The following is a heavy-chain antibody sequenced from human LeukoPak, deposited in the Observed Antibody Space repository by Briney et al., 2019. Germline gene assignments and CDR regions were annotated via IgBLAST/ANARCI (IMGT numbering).Heavy chain of an antibody. CDR1: GDSISGYY. J-gene: IGHJ6*02. V-gene: IGHV4-59*01. CDR3: ARAGNYGYYGMDV. CDR2: IHYSGSP. Sequence: SETLSLTCTVSGDSISGYYWSWIRQPPGKGLEWIGSIHYSGSPNYNPSLNSRVTISVDTSKNQFSLKLSSVTAADTAVYYCARAGNYGYYGMDVWGQGTTVTVSS.